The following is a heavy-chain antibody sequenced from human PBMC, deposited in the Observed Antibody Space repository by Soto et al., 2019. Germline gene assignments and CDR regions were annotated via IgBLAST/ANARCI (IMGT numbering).Heavy chain of an antibody. CDR2: INPNSGGT. J-gene: IGHJ6*02. CDR1: GYTFTGYY. D-gene: IGHD6-13*01. CDR3: AREGGPAAGHYYGMDV. Sequence: ASVKVSFKASGYTFTGYYMHWVRQAPGQGLEWMGWINPNSGGTNYAQKFQGWVTMTRDTSISTAYMELSRLRSDDTAVYYCAREGGPAAGHYYGMDVWGQGTTVTVSS. V-gene: IGHV1-2*04.